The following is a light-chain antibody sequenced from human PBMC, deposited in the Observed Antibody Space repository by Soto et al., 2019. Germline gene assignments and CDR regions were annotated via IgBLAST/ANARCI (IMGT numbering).Light chain of an antibody. V-gene: IGKV1-5*03. CDR1: QTISSW. CDR2: KAS. CDR3: QQPPYT. Sequence: DIQMTQSPSTLSGSVGDRVTITCRASQTISSWLAWYQQKPGKAPKLLIYKASTLKSGVPSRFSGSGSGTEFTLTISSLQPDDFATYYCQQPPYTFGGGTKVDIK. J-gene: IGKJ4*01.